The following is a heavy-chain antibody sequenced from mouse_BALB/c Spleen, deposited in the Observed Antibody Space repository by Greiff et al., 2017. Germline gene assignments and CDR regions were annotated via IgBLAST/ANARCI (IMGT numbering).Heavy chain of an antibody. CDR1: GFSFSNYW. CDR3: TACYCGSSFDY. CDR2: IRLKSNNYAT. V-gene: IGHV6-6*02. Sequence: EVQLEESGGGLVQPGGSMKLSCVVSGFSFSNYWMNWVRQSPEKGLEWVAEIRLKSNNYATHYAVSVKGRFTITRDDPKSSVYLQMNNLRAENAGIYYCTACYCGSSFDYWGQGTTLTVSS. D-gene: IGHD1-1*01. J-gene: IGHJ2*01.